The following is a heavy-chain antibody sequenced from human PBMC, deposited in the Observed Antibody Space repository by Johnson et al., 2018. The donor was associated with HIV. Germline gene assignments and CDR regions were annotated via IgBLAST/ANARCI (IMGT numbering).Heavy chain of an antibody. CDR2: IKQDGSEK. Sequence: VQLVESGGGLVQPGGSLRLSCAASGFIFSSYDMHWVRQAPRKGLEWVANIKQDGSEKYYVDSVKGRFTISRDNAKNSLYLQMNSLRAEDTAVYYCAREARDGLDICGQGTMVTVSS. V-gene: IGHV3-7*01. CDR3: AREARDGLDI. CDR1: GFIFSSYD. J-gene: IGHJ3*02.